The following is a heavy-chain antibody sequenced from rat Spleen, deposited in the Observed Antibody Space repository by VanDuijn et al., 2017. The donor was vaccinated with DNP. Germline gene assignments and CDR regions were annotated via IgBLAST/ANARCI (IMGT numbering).Heavy chain of an antibody. CDR2: IRYDGGST. CDR1: GFTFSDYN. J-gene: IGHJ2*01. Sequence: EVQLVQSGGGLVQPGRSLKLSCAGSGFTFSDYNMAWVRQAPKKGLEWVAYIRYDGGSTYYGDSVKGRFTISRDNAKSTLYLQMNSLRSEDMATYYCARWATVDYYFDYWGQGVMVTVSS. V-gene: IGHV5-22*01. CDR3: ARWATVDYYFDY. D-gene: IGHD1-1*01.